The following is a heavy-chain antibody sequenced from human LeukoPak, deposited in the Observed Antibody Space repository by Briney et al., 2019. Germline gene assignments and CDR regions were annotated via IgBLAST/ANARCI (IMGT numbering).Heavy chain of an antibody. CDR3: AREGLYYYDSSGYSYFDY. Sequence: SETLSLTCTVSGGSISSGGYYWSWIRQHPGKGLEWIGYIYYSGSTYYNPSLKSRVTISVDTSKNQFSLKLSSVTAADTAVYYCAREGLYYYDSSGYSYFDYWGQGTLVTVSS. CDR1: GGSISSGGYY. D-gene: IGHD3-22*01. CDR2: IYYSGST. V-gene: IGHV4-31*03. J-gene: IGHJ4*02.